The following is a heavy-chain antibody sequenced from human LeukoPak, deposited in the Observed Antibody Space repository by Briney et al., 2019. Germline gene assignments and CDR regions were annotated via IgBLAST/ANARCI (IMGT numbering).Heavy chain of an antibody. D-gene: IGHD3-9*01. CDR1: GGSFSGYY. CDR2: IYYSGST. V-gene: IGHV4-34*01. CDR3: ARDTWRRYDILTGYCHSVAFDI. Sequence: KTSETLSLTCAVYGGSFSGYYWGWIRQPPGKGLEWIGSIYYSGSTYYNPSLKSRVTISVDTSKNQFSLKLSSVTAADTAVYYCARDTWRRYDILTGYCHSVAFDIGGQGTRVTVSS. J-gene: IGHJ3*02.